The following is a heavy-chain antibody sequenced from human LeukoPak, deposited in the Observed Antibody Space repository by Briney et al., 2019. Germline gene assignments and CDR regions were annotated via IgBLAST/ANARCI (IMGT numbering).Heavy chain of an antibody. CDR2: ISYDGSNK. D-gene: IGHD3-10*01. CDR1: GFTFSSYA. J-gene: IGHJ4*02. Sequence: PGRSLRLSCAASGFTFSSYAMHWVRQAPGKGLEWVAVISYDGSNKYYADSVKGRFTISRDNSKNTLYLQMNSLRAEDTAVYYCARCGVRGVMGCSFDYWGQGTLVTVSS. V-gene: IGHV3-30-3*01. CDR3: ARCGVRGVMGCSFDY.